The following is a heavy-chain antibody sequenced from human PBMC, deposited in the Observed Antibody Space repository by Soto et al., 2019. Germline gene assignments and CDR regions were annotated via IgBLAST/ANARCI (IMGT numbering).Heavy chain of an antibody. CDR1: GFTFSSYG. D-gene: IGHD6-25*01. CDR3: AKDLRMETAATPNSDLDY. CDR2: ISYDGSKK. V-gene: IGHV3-30*18. J-gene: IGHJ4*02. Sequence: QVQLLESGGGVVQPGRSLRLSCAASGFTFSSYGMYWVRQAPGKGLEWVAVISYDGSKKYYGDSVKGRFTVSRDTSKNTLYLQMNSLRAEDTAVYYCAKDLRMETAATPNSDLDYWGQGTLVTVSS.